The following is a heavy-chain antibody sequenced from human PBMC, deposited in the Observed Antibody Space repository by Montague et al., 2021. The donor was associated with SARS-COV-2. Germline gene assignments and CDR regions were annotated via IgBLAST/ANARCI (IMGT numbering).Heavy chain of an antibody. Sequence: PALVKPTQTLTLTCTFSGFSLSTSGMCVSWIRQPPGKALEWLALIDWXXXKYYSTSLKTRLTISKDTSKHQVVLTMTNMDPVDTATYYCARINSDPLDYYYYGMDVWGQGTTVTVSS. D-gene: IGHD1-1*01. CDR3: ARINSDPLDYYYYGMDV. CDR2: IDWXXXK. V-gene: IGHV2-70*01. J-gene: IGHJ6*02. CDR1: GFSLSTSGMC.